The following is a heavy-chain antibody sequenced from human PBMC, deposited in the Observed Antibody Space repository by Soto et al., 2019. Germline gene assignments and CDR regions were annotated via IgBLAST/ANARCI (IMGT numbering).Heavy chain of an antibody. CDR2: TYYRSKWYN. V-gene: IGHV6-1*01. J-gene: IGHJ5*01. CDR1: GYNACLSSIT. CDR3: VRLIGNSWLDF. Sequence: TLTVTYAMSGYNACLSSITWNVIRHSPSSCFEWLGRTYYRSKWYNDYAESVKSRITINPDTSKNQFSLHLNSVTPEDTAVYYCVRLIGNSWLDFWGQGTLVTVSS. D-gene: IGHD1-26*01.